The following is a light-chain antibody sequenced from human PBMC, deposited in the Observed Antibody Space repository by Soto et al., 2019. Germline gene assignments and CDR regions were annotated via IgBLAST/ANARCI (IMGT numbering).Light chain of an antibody. J-gene: IGLJ1*01. CDR1: NSDVGGFNY. CDR2: EVS. V-gene: IGLV2-14*01. Sequence: QSALTQPASVSGSPGQSITISCTGTNSDVGGFNYVSWYQQHPGKVPKLIIYEVSNRTSGVSNRFSGSKSGNTASLTVSGLQAEDEADYYCNSYRSGSTYVFGTGTKLTVL. CDR3: NSYRSGSTYV.